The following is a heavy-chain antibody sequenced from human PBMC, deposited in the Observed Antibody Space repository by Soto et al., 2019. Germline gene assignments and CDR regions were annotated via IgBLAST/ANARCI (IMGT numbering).Heavy chain of an antibody. Sequence: PGGSLRLSCAASGFTFSSYGMHWVRQAPGKGLEWVAVISYDGSNKYYADSVKGRFTISRDNSKNTLYLQMNSLRAEDTAVYYCAKDVRQWLVRLSNWFDPWGQGTLVTVSS. J-gene: IGHJ5*02. V-gene: IGHV3-30*18. CDR3: AKDVRQWLVRLSNWFDP. D-gene: IGHD6-19*01. CDR2: ISYDGSNK. CDR1: GFTFSSYG.